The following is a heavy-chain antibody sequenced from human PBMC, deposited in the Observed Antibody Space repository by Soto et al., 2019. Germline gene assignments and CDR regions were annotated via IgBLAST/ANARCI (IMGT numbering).Heavy chain of an antibody. Sequence: GASVKVSCKASGGTFSSYTISWVRQAPGQGLEWMGRIIPILGIANYAQKFQGRLTITADKSTSTAYMELSSLRSEDTAVYYCARIPQYYDFWSGNLGAFDIWGQGTMVTVSS. CDR1: GGTFSSYT. CDR3: ARIPQYYDFWSGNLGAFDI. CDR2: IIPILGIA. J-gene: IGHJ3*02. V-gene: IGHV1-69*02. D-gene: IGHD3-3*01.